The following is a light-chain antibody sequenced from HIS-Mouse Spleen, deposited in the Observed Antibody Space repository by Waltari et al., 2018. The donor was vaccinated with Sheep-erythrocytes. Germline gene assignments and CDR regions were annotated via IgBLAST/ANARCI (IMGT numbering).Light chain of an antibody. V-gene: IGLV3-1*01. J-gene: IGLJ2*01. CDR3: QAWNSSIVV. CDR1: KLGDKY. CDR2: QDT. Sequence: SSELTQPPSVSVSPGQTASITCSGDKLGDKYACWYQQKPGQSPVLVIYQDTKRPSGIPARFSGSNSGNTATLTISGTQAMDEADYYCQAWNSSIVVFGGGTK.